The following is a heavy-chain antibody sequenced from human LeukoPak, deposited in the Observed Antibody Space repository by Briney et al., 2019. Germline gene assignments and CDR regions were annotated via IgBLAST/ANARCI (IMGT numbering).Heavy chain of an antibody. CDR3: ARHAYGGNSDFQH. CDR1: GGSISSYN. V-gene: IGHV4-59*08. J-gene: IGHJ1*01. D-gene: IGHD4-23*01. Sequence: SQTLSLTCSVSGGSISSYNWSWIWQPPWKGLEWIGYIYYSGSTNYNPSLKSRVTISVDASKNQFSLKLSSVTAADTAVYYCARHAYGGNSDFQHWGQGTVVTVSS. CDR2: IYYSGST.